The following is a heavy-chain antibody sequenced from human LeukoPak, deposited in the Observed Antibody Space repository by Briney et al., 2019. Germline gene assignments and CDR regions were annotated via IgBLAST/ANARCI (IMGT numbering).Heavy chain of an antibody. CDR1: GGSLTSTSHY. J-gene: IGHJ2*01. D-gene: IGHD6-13*01. V-gene: IGHV4-39*07. Sequence: SETLSLTCTVSGGSLTSTSHYWDWVRQPPGKGLEWIGSIYHSGSTNYNPSLKSRVTISVDTSKNQFSLKLSSVTAADTAVYYCARVYYSSSYDYWYFDLWGRGTLVTVSS. CDR2: IYHSGST. CDR3: ARVYYSSSYDYWYFDL.